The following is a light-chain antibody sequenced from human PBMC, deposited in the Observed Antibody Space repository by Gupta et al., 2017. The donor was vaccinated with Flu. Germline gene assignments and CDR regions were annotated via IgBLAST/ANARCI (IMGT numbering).Light chain of an antibody. CDR3: VLYRSSGFWV. V-gene: IGLV8-61*01. CDR1: SGSVSSTHY. J-gene: IGLJ3*02. CDR2: KIN. Sequence: QTVVTPEPSFSVSPGGTVTLTCGLTSGSVSSTHYPSWFQRTPGQAPRLLIYKINIRSAGVPGRFSGSMRGNTAALTITGAEEDEASDYYCVLYRSSGFWVFGGGTKGTVL.